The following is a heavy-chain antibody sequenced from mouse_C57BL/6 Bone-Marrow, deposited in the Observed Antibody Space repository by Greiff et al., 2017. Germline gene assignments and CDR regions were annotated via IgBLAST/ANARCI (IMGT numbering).Heavy chain of an antibody. D-gene: IGHD4-1*01. V-gene: IGHV1-81*01. J-gene: IGHJ3*01. CDR1: GYTFTSYG. Sequence: QVQLQQSGAELARPGASVKLSCKASGYTFTSYGISWVKQRTGQGLEWIGEIYPRSGNTYYNEKFKGKATLTADKSSSPAYMELRSLTSEDSAVYFCAREGNWEEFAYWGQGTLVTVSA. CDR2: IYPRSGNT. CDR3: AREGNWEEFAY.